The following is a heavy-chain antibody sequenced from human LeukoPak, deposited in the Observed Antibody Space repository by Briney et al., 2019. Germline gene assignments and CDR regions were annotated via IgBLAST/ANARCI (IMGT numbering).Heavy chain of an antibody. CDR1: GYTLTELS. CDR3: ATAYTIFGVVTPTTNWFDP. Sequence: ASVKVSCKVSGYTLTELSMHWVRQAPGKGLEWMGGFDAEDGETIYAQKFQGRVTMTEDTSTDTAYMELSSLRSEDTAVYYCATAYTIFGVVTPTTNWFDPWGQGTLVTVSS. J-gene: IGHJ5*02. D-gene: IGHD3-3*01. V-gene: IGHV1-24*01. CDR2: FDAEDGET.